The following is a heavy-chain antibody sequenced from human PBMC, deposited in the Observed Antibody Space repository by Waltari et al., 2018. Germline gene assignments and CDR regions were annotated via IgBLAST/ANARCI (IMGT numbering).Heavy chain of an antibody. CDR2: VDPEDGET. D-gene: IGHD4-17*01. Sequence: EVQLVQSGAEVKKPGATVKLSCKVSGYTFTNYYLHWVQQAPGKGLEWMGLVDPEDGETIYAEKCQGRVTITADTSTDTAYMELSSLRSEDTAVDYCATVRQNLDDYGDSGIFDYWGQGTLVTGSS. V-gene: IGHV1-69-2*01. CDR3: ATVRQNLDDYGDSGIFDY. CDR1: GYTFTNYY. J-gene: IGHJ4*02.